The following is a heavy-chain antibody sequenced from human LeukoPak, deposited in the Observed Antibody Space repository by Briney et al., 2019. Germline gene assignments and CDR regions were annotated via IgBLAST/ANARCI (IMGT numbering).Heavy chain of an antibody. D-gene: IGHD5-18*01. J-gene: IGHJ4*02. CDR3: ARIPSTSMEF. V-gene: IGHV3-74*01. CDR1: GFTFSNYW. CDR2: IKNEGSGT. Sequence: GGSLRLSCAASGFTFSNYWMHWVRQAPGKGLGWVSRIKNEGSGTIYADSVKGRFNISRDNAKNTLYLQMNSLRAEDTAVYYCARIPSTSMEFWGQGTLVTVSS.